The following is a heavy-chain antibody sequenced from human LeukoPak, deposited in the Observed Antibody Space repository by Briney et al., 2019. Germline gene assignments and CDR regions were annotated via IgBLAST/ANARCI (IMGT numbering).Heavy chain of an antibody. Sequence: GGSLRLSCAASGSTFSSYAMSWVRQAPGKGLEWVAAISYDGGNEFYADSVKGRFTISRDNPKNTLSLQMNSLRGDDTAVYYCAKEISGYTYGSDYWGQGTLVTVSS. D-gene: IGHD5-18*01. V-gene: IGHV3-30*18. J-gene: IGHJ4*02. CDR2: ISYDGGNE. CDR1: GSTFSSYA. CDR3: AKEISGYTYGSDY.